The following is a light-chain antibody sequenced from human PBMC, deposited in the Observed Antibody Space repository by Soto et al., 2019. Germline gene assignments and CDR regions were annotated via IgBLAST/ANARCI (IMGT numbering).Light chain of an antibody. V-gene: IGKV3D-15*01. J-gene: IGKJ5*01. CDR2: GAS. Sequence: ELVVAQYPATLSVSSGERATLSFRASLSVSSNVAWYQQKPGQARRLLIYGASTRATGITARVSGSGSGTDFTLTSSCLQPEDCATNGCQQSYSTPIAFGQGTRLEIK. CDR1: LSVSSN. CDR3: QQSYSTPIA.